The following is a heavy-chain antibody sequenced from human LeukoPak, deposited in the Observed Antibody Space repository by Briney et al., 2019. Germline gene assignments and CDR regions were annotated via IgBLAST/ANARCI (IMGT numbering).Heavy chain of an antibody. Sequence: GGSLRLSCAASGFTFSSYWMTWVRRGPGKGLEWVANIKPDGSLIYYVDSVKGRFTISRDNAKNSLYLQMNSLRAEDTAVYYCAKWELYSGFYYIDYWGQGTLATVSS. CDR1: GFTFSSYW. V-gene: IGHV3-7*01. CDR2: IKPDGSLI. D-gene: IGHD1-26*01. CDR3: AKWELYSGFYYIDY. J-gene: IGHJ4*02.